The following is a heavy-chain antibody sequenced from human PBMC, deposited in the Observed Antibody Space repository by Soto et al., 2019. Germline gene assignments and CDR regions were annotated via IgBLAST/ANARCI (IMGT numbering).Heavy chain of an antibody. J-gene: IGHJ6*02. CDR3: ARRMYYYDSSGYYQYYYGMDV. CDR1: GGSFSGYY. CDR2: INHSGST. V-gene: IGHV4-34*01. Sequence: SETLSLTCAVYGGSFSGYYWSWIRQPPGKGLEWIGEINHSGSTNYNPSLKSRVTISVDTSKNQFSLKLSSVTAAGTAVYYCARRMYYYDSSGYYQYYYGMDVWGQGTTVTVSS. D-gene: IGHD3-22*01.